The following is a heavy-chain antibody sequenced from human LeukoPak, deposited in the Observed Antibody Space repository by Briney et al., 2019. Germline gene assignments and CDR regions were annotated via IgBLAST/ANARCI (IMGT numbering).Heavy chain of an antibody. CDR2: ISGSGGST. CDR1: GFTFSSYA. D-gene: IGHD2-2*01. V-gene: IGHV3-23*01. CDR3: AKDIGYCSSTSCYVLFDY. Sequence: GGSLRLSCAASGFTFSSYAMSRVRQAPGKGLEWVSAISGSGGSTYYADSVKGRFTISRDNSKNTLYLQMNSLRAEDTAVYYCAKDIGYCSSTSCYVLFDYWGQGTLVTVSS. J-gene: IGHJ4*02.